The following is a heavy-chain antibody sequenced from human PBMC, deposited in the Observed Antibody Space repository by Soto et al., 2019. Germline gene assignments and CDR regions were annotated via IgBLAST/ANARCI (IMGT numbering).Heavy chain of an antibody. D-gene: IGHD3-22*01. Sequence: SETLSLTCTVSSDSISNYYCSWFRQPPGKGLEWIGYMHYNGYTSYNPSLRSRVTISVDTSTNQFSLKLSSVTAADTAVYYCARSPDSSGYYPRWYYYGMDVWGQGTTVTVSS. V-gene: IGHV4-59*12. CDR3: ARSPDSSGYYPRWYYYGMDV. CDR1: SDSISNYY. J-gene: IGHJ6*02. CDR2: MHYNGYT.